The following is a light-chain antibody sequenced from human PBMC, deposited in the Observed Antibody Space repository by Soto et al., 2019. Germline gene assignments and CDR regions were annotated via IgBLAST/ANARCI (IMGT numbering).Light chain of an antibody. CDR1: HNINDN. CDR2: RAS. V-gene: IGKV3-15*01. J-gene: IGKJ4*01. CDR3: QQYNNWPRAT. Sequence: EMVMTQSPATLSLSPGEIATLSCSASHNINDNLAWYQQKPGQAPRLFIFRASSRASGVPARLSGSGSGTEFNLTISSLQSEDFAVYYCQQYNNWPRATFGGGTKVDIK.